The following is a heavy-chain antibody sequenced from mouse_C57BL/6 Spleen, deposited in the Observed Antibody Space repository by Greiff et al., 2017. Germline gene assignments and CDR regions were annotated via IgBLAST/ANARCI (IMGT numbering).Heavy chain of an antibody. CDR2: IWSGGST. D-gene: IGHD1-1*01. CDR3: ARNPLDYYGSSYWYFDV. Sequence: VKLQESGPGLVQPSQSLSITCTVSGFSLTSYGVHWVRQSPGKGLEWLGVIWSGGSTDYNAAFISRLSISKDNSKSQVFFKMNSLQADDTAIYYCARNPLDYYGSSYWYFDVWGTGTTVTVSS. J-gene: IGHJ1*03. CDR1: GFSLTSYG. V-gene: IGHV2-2*01.